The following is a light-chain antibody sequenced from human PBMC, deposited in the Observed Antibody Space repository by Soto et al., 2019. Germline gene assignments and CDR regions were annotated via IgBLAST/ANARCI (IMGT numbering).Light chain of an antibody. CDR1: QSVSSN. Sequence: EIVMTQSPATLSVSPGERATLSCRASQSVSSNLAWYQQKPGQAPRLLIYGASTRATDIPARFSGSGSGTDFTLTSLSLQAEDFAVYYCQKYRNWPRTFGQGTKVEIK. CDR2: GAS. J-gene: IGKJ1*01. V-gene: IGKV3-15*01. CDR3: QKYRNWPRT.